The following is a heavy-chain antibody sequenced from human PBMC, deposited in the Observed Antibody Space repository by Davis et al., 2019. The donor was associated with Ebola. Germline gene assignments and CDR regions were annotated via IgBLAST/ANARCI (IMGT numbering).Heavy chain of an antibody. D-gene: IGHD2-15*01. V-gene: IGHV2-5*01. CDR3: AHRPGSGCSSGSCYSFY. J-gene: IGHJ4*02. Sequence: SGPTLVKPTETLTLTCTFSGFSLSTGGVGVGWLRQPPGEALEWLALIKFNDDKDYRPSLKSRLTISKDTSKNQVVLTMTNMDPVDTATYYCAHRPGSGCSSGSCYSFYWGQGTLVTVSS. CDR2: IKFNDDK. CDR1: GFSLSTGGVG.